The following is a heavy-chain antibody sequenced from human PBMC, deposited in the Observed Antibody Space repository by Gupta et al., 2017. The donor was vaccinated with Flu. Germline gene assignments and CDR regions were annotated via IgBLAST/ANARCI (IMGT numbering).Heavy chain of an antibody. J-gene: IGHJ4*02. CDR3: ARYCSSTSCPYGGPDY. CDR2: ISAYNGNT. CDR1: GYTFTSYG. V-gene: IGHV1-18*01. D-gene: IGHD2-2*01. Sequence: PGASVKVSCKASGYTFTSYGISWVRQAPGQGLEWMGWISAYNGNTNYAQKLQGRVTMTTDTSTSTAYMELRSLRSDETAVYYCARYCSSTSCPYGGPDYWGQGTLVTVSS.